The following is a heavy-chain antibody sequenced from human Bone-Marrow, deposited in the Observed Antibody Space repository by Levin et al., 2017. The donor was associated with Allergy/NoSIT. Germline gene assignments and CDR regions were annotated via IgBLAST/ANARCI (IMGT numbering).Heavy chain of an antibody. CDR3: ASPSEWSGHYTFFYRMDV. CDR2: IIPIFGAA. J-gene: IGHJ6*02. CDR1: GGTLRTYA. D-gene: IGHD3-3*01. V-gene: IGHV1-69*13. Sequence: ASVKVSCKASGGTLRTYAISWVRQAPGQGLEWMGGIIPIFGAASYAQKFQGRVTITADESTTTSYMELSSLTSDYTAVYYCASPSEWSGHYTFFYRMDVWGQGTTVSVSS.